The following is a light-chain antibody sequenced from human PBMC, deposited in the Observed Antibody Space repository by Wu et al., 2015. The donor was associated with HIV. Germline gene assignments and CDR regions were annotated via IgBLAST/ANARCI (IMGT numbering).Light chain of an antibody. CDR1: QSVSSN. CDR2: GAS. V-gene: IGKV3-15*01. CDR3: QQYNTWPPDT. J-gene: IGKJ2*01. Sequence: IVMTQSPATLSVSPGERATLSCRASQSVSSNLAWYQQKPGQAPRLLIYGASSRATGIPARFSGSGSGTEFTLTISSMQSEDFAVYYCQQYNTWPPDTFGQGTKLEIK.